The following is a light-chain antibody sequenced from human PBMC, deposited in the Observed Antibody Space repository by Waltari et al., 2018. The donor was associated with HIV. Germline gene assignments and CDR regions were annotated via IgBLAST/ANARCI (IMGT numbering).Light chain of an antibody. J-gene: IGLJ2*01. Sequence: YVLTQPPSVSVAPGSTATITCGGEKIEDKIVHWSRPRPGQAPTLFIYDNVKRPAEIPERFAASNSGDTATLAISRVETGDEADFYCQVWDKENDHECVFFGGGTQLVVL. CDR2: DNV. CDR1: KIEDKI. CDR3: QVWDKENDHECVF. V-gene: IGLV3-21*02.